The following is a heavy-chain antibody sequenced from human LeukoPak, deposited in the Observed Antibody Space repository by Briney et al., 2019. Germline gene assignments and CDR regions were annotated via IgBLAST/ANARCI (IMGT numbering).Heavy chain of an antibody. D-gene: IGHD4-17*01. Sequence: GGSLRLSCAASGFIFSDYYMSWIRQAPRKGLEWVSYISSSGGTIYYADSVKGRFTISRDNSKNTLYLQMNSLRAEDTAVYYCAKGATGYGDSDDAFDIWGQGTMVTVSS. V-gene: IGHV3-11*01. CDR3: AKGATGYGDSDDAFDI. CDR1: GFIFSDYY. CDR2: ISSSGGTI. J-gene: IGHJ3*02.